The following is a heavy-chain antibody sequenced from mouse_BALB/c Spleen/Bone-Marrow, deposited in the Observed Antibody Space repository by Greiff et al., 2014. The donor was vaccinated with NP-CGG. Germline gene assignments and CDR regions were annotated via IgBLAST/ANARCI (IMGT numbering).Heavy chain of an antibody. CDR1: GFNIKDTY. CDR2: IDPANGNT. D-gene: IGHD1-1*01. J-gene: IGHJ3*01. CDR3: ASYYYGSSSGFAY. V-gene: IGHV14-3*02. Sequence: VQLQQSGAELVKPGASVKLSCTASGFNIKDTYMHWVKQRPEQGLEWIGRIDPANGNTKYDPKFQGKATITADTSSSTAYLQLSSLTSEDTAVYYCASYYYGSSSGFAYWGQGTLVTVSA.